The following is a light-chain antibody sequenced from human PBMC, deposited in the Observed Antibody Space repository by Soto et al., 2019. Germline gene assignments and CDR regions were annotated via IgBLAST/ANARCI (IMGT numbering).Light chain of an antibody. CDR2: NNN. Sequence: QSVLTQPPSASGTPGQRVTISCSGSSSNIGSYTVNWYQHLPGTAPKLLISNNNQRPSGVPDRFSASKSGTSASLAITGLQAEDEADYYCQSYDSSLSGYVFGTGTQLTVL. V-gene: IGLV1-44*01. J-gene: IGLJ1*01. CDR3: QSYDSSLSGYV. CDR1: SSNIGSYT.